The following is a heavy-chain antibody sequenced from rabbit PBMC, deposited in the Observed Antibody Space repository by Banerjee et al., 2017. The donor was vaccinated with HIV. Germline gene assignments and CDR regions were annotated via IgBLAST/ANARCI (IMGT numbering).Heavy chain of an antibody. CDR1: GFSFSNKAV. D-gene: IGHD8-1*01. CDR3: ARDTGSSFSSYGMDL. V-gene: IGHV1S45*01. J-gene: IGHJ6*01. CDR2: MDTNDVDT. Sequence: QEQLVESGGGLVKPEGSLKLSCTASGFSFSNKAVMRWVRQAPGKGLEWIACMDTNDVDTDYANWPKGRFTISKTTSTTVTLQMTRLTAADTATYFCARDTGSSFSSYGMDLWGQGTLVTVS.